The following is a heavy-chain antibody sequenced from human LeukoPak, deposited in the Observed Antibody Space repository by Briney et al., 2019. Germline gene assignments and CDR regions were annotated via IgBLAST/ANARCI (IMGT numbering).Heavy chain of an antibody. CDR2: IYYSGST. CDR3: ARDLGYYDSSALGAFDI. D-gene: IGHD3-22*01. V-gene: IGHV4-59*01. Sequence: PSETLSLTCTVSGGSISSYYWNWIRQPPGKGLEWIGYIYYSGSTNYNPSLKSRVTISVDTSKNQFSLKLSSVTAADTAVYYCARDLGYYDSSALGAFDIWGQGTMVTVSS. J-gene: IGHJ3*02. CDR1: GGSISSYY.